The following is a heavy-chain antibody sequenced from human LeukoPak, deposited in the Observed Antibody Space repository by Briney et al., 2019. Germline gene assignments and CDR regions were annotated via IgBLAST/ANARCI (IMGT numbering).Heavy chain of an antibody. Sequence: GASVKVSCKASGGTFSSYAISGVRPAPGQGVEWMGGIIPIFGTANYAQKFQGRVTITTDESTSPTYMELSSLRTEDTGVYCCASRDYYVSSGYYSFGYGGRETLVPVSS. CDR2: IIPIFGTA. J-gene: IGHJ4*02. D-gene: IGHD3-22*01. V-gene: IGHV1-69*05. CDR3: ASRDYYVSSGYYSFGY. CDR1: GGTFSSYA.